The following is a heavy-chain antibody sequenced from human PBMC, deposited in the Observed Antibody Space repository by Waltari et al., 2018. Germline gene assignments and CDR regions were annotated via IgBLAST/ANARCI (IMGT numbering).Heavy chain of an antibody. J-gene: IGHJ4*02. CDR3: ARALGSTSDY. CDR1: GYTFTGFY. V-gene: IGHV1-2*06. Sequence: QVQLVQSGAEVKKPGASVKVSCKASGYTFTGFYLHWVRQAPGQGHEWMWRINPNSADTNYAQKCQGRVTMTRDTSIRSAYMELSSLTSDDAAVYYCARALGSTSDYWGQGTQVTVSS. D-gene: IGHD6-6*01. CDR2: INPNSADT.